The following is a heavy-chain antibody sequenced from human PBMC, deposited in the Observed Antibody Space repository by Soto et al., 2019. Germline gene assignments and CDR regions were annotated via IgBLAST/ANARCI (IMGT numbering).Heavy chain of an antibody. Sequence: VGSLRLSCVVSGFTFSNYGMQWVRQAPGKGLEWVTLMAHDGSTEYYADSVKGRFTISRDNSKNTLYLQMNSLRPEDTAVYYCARDPFVKSVSYPAYWGQGALVTVSS. V-gene: IGHV3-30*03. CDR2: MAHDGSTE. CDR1: GFTFSNYG. D-gene: IGHD3-10*01. CDR3: ARDPFVKSVSYPAY. J-gene: IGHJ4*02.